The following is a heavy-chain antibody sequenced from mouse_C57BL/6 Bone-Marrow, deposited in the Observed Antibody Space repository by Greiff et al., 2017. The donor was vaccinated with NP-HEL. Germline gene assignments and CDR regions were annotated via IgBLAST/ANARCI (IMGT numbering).Heavy chain of an antibody. J-gene: IGHJ1*03. V-gene: IGHV1-53*01. CDR2: INPSNGGT. Sequence: QVQLQQPGTELVKPGASVKLSCKASGYTFTSYWMHWVKQRPGQGLEWIGNINPSNGGTKYNEKFKSKATLTVDKSSSTAYMQLSSLTSEDSAVYYCARLGTIYYYGSSRWYFDVWGTGTTVTVSS. CDR1: GYTFTSYW. CDR3: ARLGTIYYYGSSRWYFDV. D-gene: IGHD1-1*01.